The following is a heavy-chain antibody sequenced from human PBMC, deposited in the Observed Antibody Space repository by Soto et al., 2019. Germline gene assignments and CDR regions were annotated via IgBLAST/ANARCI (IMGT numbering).Heavy chain of an antibody. CDR2: IYYSGST. D-gene: IGHD1-26*01. CDR1: GGSISSSTHY. J-gene: IGHJ4*02. Sequence: SETLSLTCTVSGGSISSSTHYWGWIRQPPGKGLEWIGSIYYSGSTHYNPSLQSRVSISVDSSKNQFSLKVSSVTAADTAVYYCARRTIVGGIKSFYFDYWGQGTPVTVPQ. CDR3: ARRTIVGGIKSFYFDY. V-gene: IGHV4-39*01.